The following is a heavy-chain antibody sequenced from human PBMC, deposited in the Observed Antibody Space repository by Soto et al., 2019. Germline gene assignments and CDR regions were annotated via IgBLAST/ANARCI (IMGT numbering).Heavy chain of an antibody. CDR1: GGSISSSSYY. CDR3: ARHDGVVAATRSGSLHDY. D-gene: IGHD2-15*01. V-gene: IGHV4-39*01. J-gene: IGHJ4*02. CDR2: IYYSGST. Sequence: QLQLQESGPGLVKPSETLSLTCTVSGGSISSSSYYWGWIRQPPGKGLEWIGSIYYSGSTYYNPSLKSRVTISVDTSKNQFSLKLSSVTAADTAVYYCARHDGVVAATRSGSLHDYWGQGTLVTVSS.